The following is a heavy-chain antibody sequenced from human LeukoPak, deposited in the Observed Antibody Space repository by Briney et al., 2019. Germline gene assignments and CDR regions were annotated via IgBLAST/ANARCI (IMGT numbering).Heavy chain of an antibody. D-gene: IGHD3-10*01. CDR3: ARAASVGMVRGEPGGVDY. V-gene: IGHV4-34*01. Sequence: SETLSLTCAVYGGSFSGYYWSWIRKPPGKGLEWIGEINHSGSTNYNPSLKSRVTISVDTSKNQFSLKLSSVTAADTAVYYCARAASVGMVRGEPGGVDYWGQGTLVTVSS. J-gene: IGHJ4*02. CDR1: GGSFSGYY. CDR2: INHSGST.